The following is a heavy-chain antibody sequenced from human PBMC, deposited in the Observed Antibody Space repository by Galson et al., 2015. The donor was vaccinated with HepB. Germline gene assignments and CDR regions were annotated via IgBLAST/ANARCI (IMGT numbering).Heavy chain of an antibody. D-gene: IGHD6-13*01. Sequence: SLRLSCAASGFAFSSSAMSWVRQAPGKGLEWLSTIRDSGAITYYADSVKGRFTISRDNSKNTLYLQMNSLRAEDTAEYYCAKTLGSSWYGLLQHWGQGTLVTVSS. J-gene: IGHJ1*01. CDR2: IRDSGAIT. V-gene: IGHV3-23*01. CDR1: GFAFSSSA. CDR3: AKTLGSSWYGLLQH.